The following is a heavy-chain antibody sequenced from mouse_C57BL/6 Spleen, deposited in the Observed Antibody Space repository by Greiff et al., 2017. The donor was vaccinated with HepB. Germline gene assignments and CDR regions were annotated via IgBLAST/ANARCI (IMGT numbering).Heavy chain of an antibody. CDR3: APYPFAY. CDR1: GYTFTSYW. Sequence: VQLQQPGAELVMPGASVKLSCKASGYTFTSYWMHWVKQRPGQGLEWIGEIDPSDSYTNYNQKFKGKSTLTVDKSSSTAYMQLSSLTSEDSAVYYCAPYPFAYWGQGTLVTVSA. D-gene: IGHD2-10*01. J-gene: IGHJ3*01. V-gene: IGHV1-69*01. CDR2: IDPSDSYT.